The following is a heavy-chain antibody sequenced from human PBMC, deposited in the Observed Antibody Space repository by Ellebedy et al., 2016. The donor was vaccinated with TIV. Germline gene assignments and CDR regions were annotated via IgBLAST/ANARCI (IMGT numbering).Heavy chain of an antibody. CDR3: ARDRTNWGFLDL. CDR2: IRTNSYNT. V-gene: IGHV3-23*01. D-gene: IGHD7-27*01. Sequence: GGSLRLXXAASGFTLGNYEMTWVRQAPGKGLQWVAIIRTNSYNTLYADSVKGRFTISRDDSKKTLYLQMNSLRAEDTAVYYCARDRTNWGFLDLWGQGTLVTVSS. CDR1: GFTLGNYE. J-gene: IGHJ4*02.